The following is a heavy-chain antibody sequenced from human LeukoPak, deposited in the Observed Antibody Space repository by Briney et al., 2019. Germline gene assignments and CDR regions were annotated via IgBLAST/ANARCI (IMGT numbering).Heavy chain of an antibody. CDR2: INPNSGGT. CDR3: ASLSSGWIEWYYYYMDV. J-gene: IGHJ6*03. CDR1: GYTFTGYY. Sequence: ASVTVSCMASGYTFTGYYMHWVRQAPGQGLEWMGWINPNSGGTNYAQKFQGRVTMTRVTSISTDYMELSRLRSDETAVYYCASLSSGWIEWYYYYMDVWGKGTTVTISS. V-gene: IGHV1-2*02. D-gene: IGHD6-19*01.